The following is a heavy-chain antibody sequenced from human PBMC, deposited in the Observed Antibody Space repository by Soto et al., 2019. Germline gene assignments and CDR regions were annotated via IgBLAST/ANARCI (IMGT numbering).Heavy chain of an antibody. CDR3: ARLNGYSSGWYDY. Sequence: QVQLVQSGAEVKKPGASVKVSCKASGYTFSSNGVSWVRQAPGQGLEWMGWVSTFNGNEHYAQKFQGRVTMTTETSTNTAYMELRSLSSDDTAVYYCARLNGYSSGWYDYWGQGTLVTFSS. CDR1: GYTFSSNG. D-gene: IGHD6-19*01. V-gene: IGHV1-18*04. CDR2: VSTFNGNE. J-gene: IGHJ4*02.